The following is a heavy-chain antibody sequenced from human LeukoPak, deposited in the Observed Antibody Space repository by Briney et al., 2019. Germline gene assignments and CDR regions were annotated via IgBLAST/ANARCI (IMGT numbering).Heavy chain of an antibody. CDR1: GFTFDDYA. V-gene: IGHV3-20*04. J-gene: IGHJ6*03. Sequence: GGSLRLSCAASGFTFDDYAMSWVRQAPGKGLEWVSGINWNGGSTGYADSVKGRFTISRDNAKNSLYLQMNSLRAEDTAVYYCARDPYSGSYGNYYYYFMDVWGKGTTVTISS. CDR2: INWNGGST. CDR3: ARDPYSGSYGNYYYYFMDV. D-gene: IGHD1-26*01.